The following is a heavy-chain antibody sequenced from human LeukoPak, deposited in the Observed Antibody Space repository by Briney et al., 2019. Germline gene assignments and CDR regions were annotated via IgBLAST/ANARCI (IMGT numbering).Heavy chain of an antibody. CDR1: GFTFSKYG. Sequence: GGSLRLSCAASGFTFSKYGMHWVRQAPGKGPEWVAFMRYYGTEKYYADAVKGRFTISRDNSENTLYLQMNSLRPEDTALYYCAKDDGAETAGDYWGQGTLVTVSS. D-gene: IGHD5-24*01. V-gene: IGHV3-30*02. CDR3: AKDDGAETAGDY. CDR2: MRYYGTEK. J-gene: IGHJ4*02.